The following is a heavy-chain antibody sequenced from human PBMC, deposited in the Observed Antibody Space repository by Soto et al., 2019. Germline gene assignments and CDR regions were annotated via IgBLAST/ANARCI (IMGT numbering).Heavy chain of an antibody. CDR3: ARDGGSGSGWGYFDY. CDR2: IIPIFGTA. Sequence: SVKVSCKASGGTFSSYAISWVRQAPGQGLEWMGGIIPIFGTANYAQKFQGRVTITADESTSTAYMELSSLRSEDAAVYYCARDGGSGSGWGYFDYWGQGTLVTVSS. V-gene: IGHV1-69*13. J-gene: IGHJ4*02. CDR1: GGTFSSYA. D-gene: IGHD6-19*01.